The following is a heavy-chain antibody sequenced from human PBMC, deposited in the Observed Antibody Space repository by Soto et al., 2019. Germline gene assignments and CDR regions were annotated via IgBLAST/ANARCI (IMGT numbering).Heavy chain of an antibody. V-gene: IGHV1-69*13. J-gene: IGHJ4*02. Sequence: SVKVSCKASGGTFSSYAISWVRQAPGQGLEWMGGIIPIFGTANYAQKFQGRVTITADESTSTAYMELSSLRSEDTAVYYSARLGDSSGWSDYWGQGTLVTVSS. D-gene: IGHD6-19*01. CDR1: GGTFSSYA. CDR3: ARLGDSSGWSDY. CDR2: IIPIFGTA.